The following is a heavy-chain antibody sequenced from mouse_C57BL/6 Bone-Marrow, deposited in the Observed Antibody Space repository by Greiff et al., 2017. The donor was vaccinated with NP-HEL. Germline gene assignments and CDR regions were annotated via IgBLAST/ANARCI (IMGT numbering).Heavy chain of an antibody. CDR1: GFTFSNYW. J-gene: IGHJ2*01. V-gene: IGHV6-3*01. CDR2: IRLKSDNYAT. CDR3: TGRGRYFDY. Sequence: EVKLVESGGGLVQPGGSMKLSCVASGFTFSNYWMNWVRQSPEKGLEWVAQIRLKSDNYATHYAESVKGRFTISRDDSKSSVYLQMNNLRAEDTGIYYCTGRGRYFDYWGQGTTLTVSS.